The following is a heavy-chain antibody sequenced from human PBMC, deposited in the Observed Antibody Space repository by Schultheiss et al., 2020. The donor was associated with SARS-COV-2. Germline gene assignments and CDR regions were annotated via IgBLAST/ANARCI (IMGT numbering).Heavy chain of an antibody. D-gene: IGHD6-19*01. CDR2: IIPIFGTA. CDR1: GYTFTSYG. V-gene: IGHV1-69*06. Sequence: SVKVSCKASGYTFTSYGINWVRQAPGQGLEWMGGIIPIFGTANYAQKFQGRVTITADKSTSTAYMELSSLRSEDTAVYYCARDADTSGHFARNDYWGQGTLVTVAS. J-gene: IGHJ4*02. CDR3: ARDADTSGHFARNDY.